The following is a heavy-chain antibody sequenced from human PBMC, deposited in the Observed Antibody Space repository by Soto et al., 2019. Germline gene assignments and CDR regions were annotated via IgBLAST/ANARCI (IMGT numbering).Heavy chain of an antibody. CDR1: GFTFSYG. V-gene: IGHV3-30*18. Sequence: VQLLESGGGLIQPGGSLRLSCAASGFTFSYGIHWLRQAPGKGLEWVAYISYDSSNKFYGDSVKGRFTISRDNSKNTQFLLTNSLRAEDTAVYYCAKLVIGYCSGNTCDDYWGQGTLVAVSS. J-gene: IGHJ4*02. CDR2: ISYDSSNK. CDR3: AKLVIGYCSGNTCDDY. D-gene: IGHD2-15*01.